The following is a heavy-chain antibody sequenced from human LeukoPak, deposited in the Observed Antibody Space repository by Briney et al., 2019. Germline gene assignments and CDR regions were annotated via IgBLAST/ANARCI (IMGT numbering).Heavy chain of an antibody. D-gene: IGHD2-2*01. CDR2: ISGSGGET. CDR3: AKDLYCGSTRCYLGANWFDP. V-gene: IGHV3-23*01. Sequence: GGSLRLSCAASGFTFNNYALSWVRQAPGEGLNWVSFISGSGGETYYADSVKGRFTISRGNSKNTLYLQMNSLRAEDTAVYYCAKDLYCGSTRCYLGANWFDPWGQGTLVTVSS. J-gene: IGHJ5*02. CDR1: GFTFNNYA.